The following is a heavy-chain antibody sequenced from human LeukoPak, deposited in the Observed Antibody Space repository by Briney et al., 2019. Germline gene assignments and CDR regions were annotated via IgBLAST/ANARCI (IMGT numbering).Heavy chain of an antibody. CDR2: IRYDGGNK. V-gene: IGHV3-30*02. CDR1: GFTFSSYG. Sequence: GGSLRLSCAASGFTFSSYGMHWVRQAPGKGLEWVAFIRYDGGNKYYADSVKGRFTISRDNSKNTLYLQMNSLRAEDTAVYYCAKDGFNYYDSSGYTYFDYWGQGTLVTVSS. D-gene: IGHD3-22*01. J-gene: IGHJ4*02. CDR3: AKDGFNYYDSSGYTYFDY.